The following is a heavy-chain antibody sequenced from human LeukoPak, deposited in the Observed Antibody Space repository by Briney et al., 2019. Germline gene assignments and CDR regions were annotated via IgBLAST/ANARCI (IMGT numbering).Heavy chain of an antibody. D-gene: IGHD3-9*01. J-gene: IGHJ4*02. CDR3: AKVQDYDILTGYYIAGGKFDY. CDR2: ISGSGGST. CDR1: GFTFSTYA. V-gene: IGHV3-23*01. Sequence: GGSLRLSCAASGFTFSTYAMSWVRQAPGKGLEWVSTISGSGGSTYYADSVKGRFTISRDNSKNTLYLQMNSLRAEDTAIYYCAKVQDYDILTGYYIAGGKFDYWGQGALVTVSS.